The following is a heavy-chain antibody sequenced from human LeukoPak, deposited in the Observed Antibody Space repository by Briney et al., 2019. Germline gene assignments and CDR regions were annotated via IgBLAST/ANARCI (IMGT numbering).Heavy chain of an antibody. D-gene: IGHD6-13*01. CDR1: GGSFSGYY. CDR2: INHSEST. CDR3: ARKDSSGWYFWPY. J-gene: IGHJ4*02. V-gene: IGHV4-34*01. Sequence: SETLSLTCAVYGGSFSGYYWSWIRQPPGKGLEWIGEINHSESTNYNPSLKSRVTISVDTSKNQFSLKLSSVTAADTAVYYCARKDSSGWYFWPYWGQGTLVTVSS.